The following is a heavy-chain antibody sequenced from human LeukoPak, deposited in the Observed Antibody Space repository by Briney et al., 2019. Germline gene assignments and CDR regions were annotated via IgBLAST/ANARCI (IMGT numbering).Heavy chain of an antibody. J-gene: IGHJ4*02. V-gene: IGHV4-61*02. D-gene: IGHD3-10*01. CDR3: AREGSELLWFGELNY. CDR2: IYTSGST. CDR1: GGAISSGSYY. Sequence: PSERLSLTGTVSGGAISSGSYYWSWIRQPPGKGLEWIGRIYTSGSTNYNPSLKSRVTVSVDTSKNQFSLRLSSVTAADTAVYYCAREGSELLWFGELNYWGQGTLVTVSP.